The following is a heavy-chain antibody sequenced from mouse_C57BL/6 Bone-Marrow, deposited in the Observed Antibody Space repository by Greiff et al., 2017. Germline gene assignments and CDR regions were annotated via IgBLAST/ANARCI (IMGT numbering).Heavy chain of an antibody. CDR3: ARSTSRPSYYAMDY. Sequence: QVQLKQPGAELVKPGASVKMSCKASGYTFTSYWITWVKQRPGQGLEWIGDIYPGSGSTNYNEKFKGKATLTVDTSSSTAYMQLSSLTSEDSAVYYCARSTSRPSYYAMDYWGQGTSVTVSS. CDR2: IYPGSGST. CDR1: GYTFTSYW. J-gene: IGHJ4*01. V-gene: IGHV1-55*01.